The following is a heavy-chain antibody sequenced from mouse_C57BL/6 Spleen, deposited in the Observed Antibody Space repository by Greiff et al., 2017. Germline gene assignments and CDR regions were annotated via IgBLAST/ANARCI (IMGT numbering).Heavy chain of an antibody. J-gene: IGHJ2*01. Sequence: EVHLVESGPELVKPGASVKISCKASGYSFTGYYMNWVKQSPEKSLEWIGEINPSTGGTTYNQKFKAKATLTVDKSSSTAYMQLKSLTSEDSAVYYCARRRSYDGYYWYYFDYWGQGTTLTVSS. D-gene: IGHD2-3*01. CDR2: INPSTGGT. CDR1: GYSFTGYY. CDR3: ARRRSYDGYYWYYFDY. V-gene: IGHV1-42*01.